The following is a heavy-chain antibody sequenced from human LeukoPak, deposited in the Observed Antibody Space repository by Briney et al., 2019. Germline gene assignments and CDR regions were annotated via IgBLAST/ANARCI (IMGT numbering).Heavy chain of an antibody. Sequence: GGSLRLSCAASGFTFSSYSMNWVRQAPGKGLEWVSSISSSSSYIYYADSVKGRFTISRDDAKNSLYLQMNSLRAEDTAVYYCVRDGYGSFGVDYWGQGTLVTVSS. CDR1: GFTFSSYS. CDR3: VRDGYGSFGVDY. V-gene: IGHV3-21*01. J-gene: IGHJ4*02. CDR2: ISSSSSYI. D-gene: IGHD3-10*01.